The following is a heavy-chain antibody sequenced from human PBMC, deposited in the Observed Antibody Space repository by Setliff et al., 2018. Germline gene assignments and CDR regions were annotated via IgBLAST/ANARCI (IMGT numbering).Heavy chain of an antibody. CDR1: DDSITSSNYS. J-gene: IGHJ6*03. CDR3: ARTHSIIKIFGVVSLLYHMGV. Sequence: SETLSLTCTVSDDSITSSNYSLAWVRQPPGKALEWIGNIFYIGRSHSNPSLKSRLTMSVDKTKNQFSLNLTSVTAADTAVYYCARTHSIIKIFGVVSLLYHMGVCGTGTTVTVSS. CDR2: IFYIGRS. D-gene: IGHD3-3*01. V-gene: IGHV4-61*05.